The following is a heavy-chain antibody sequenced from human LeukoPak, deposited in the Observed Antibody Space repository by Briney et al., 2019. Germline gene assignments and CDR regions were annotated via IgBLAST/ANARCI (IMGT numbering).Heavy chain of an antibody. J-gene: IGHJ4*02. CDR1: GGSISSYY. V-gene: IGHV4-59*01. CDR2: IYYRGST. D-gene: IGHD3-22*01. Sequence: PSETLSLTCTVSGGSISSYYWNWIRQPPGKGLEWIGYIYYRGSTHYNPSLKRRVTISVDTSKNQFSLKLSSVTPADTAVYYCARGADGSGYYSIFYFDYWGQGTLVTVSS. CDR3: ARGADGSGYYSIFYFDY.